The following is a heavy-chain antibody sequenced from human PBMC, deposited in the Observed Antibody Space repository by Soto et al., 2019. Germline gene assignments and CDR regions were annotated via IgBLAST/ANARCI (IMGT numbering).Heavy chain of an antibody. Sequence: QVQLVQSGAEEKKPGASVKVSCKASGYTFTSYAMHWVRQAPGQRLEWMGWINAANGNTKYSQKFQGRVTITRDTSASTAYMELSSLRSEDTAVYYCARVGGWYVPDYWGQGTLVTVSS. CDR2: INAANGNT. D-gene: IGHD6-19*01. CDR3: ARVGGWYVPDY. J-gene: IGHJ4*02. V-gene: IGHV1-3*05. CDR1: GYTFTSYA.